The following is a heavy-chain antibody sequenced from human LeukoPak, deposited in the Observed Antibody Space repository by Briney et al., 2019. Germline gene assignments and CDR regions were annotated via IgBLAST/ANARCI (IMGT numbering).Heavy chain of an antibody. CDR1: GYTFTSYA. V-gene: IGHV1-18*01. J-gene: IGHJ6*03. Sequence: ASVKVSCKASGYTFTSYAMNWVRQAPGQGLEWMGWINPNSGGTNYAQKLQGRVTMTTDTSTSTAYMELRSLRSDDTAVYYCARVINFSIRGYSYGVEHYMDVWGKGTTVTISS. CDR2: INPNSGGT. D-gene: IGHD5-18*01. CDR3: ARVINFSIRGYSYGVEHYMDV.